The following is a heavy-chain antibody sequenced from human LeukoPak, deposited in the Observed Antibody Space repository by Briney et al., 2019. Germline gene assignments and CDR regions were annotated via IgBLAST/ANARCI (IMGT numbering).Heavy chain of an antibody. J-gene: IGHJ6*03. V-gene: IGHV4-4*07. Sequence: SETLSLTCTVSGGFISSYYWGWIRQPAGKGVDWIGRIYTSGGTNYNPSLKSRVTISVDKSRKQFSLQLSSVTAADTAVYYCARDLGGYSYYYMDVWGKGTTVTVSS. CDR3: ARDLGGYSYYYMDV. CDR1: GGFISSYY. D-gene: IGHD3-16*01. CDR2: IYTSGGT.